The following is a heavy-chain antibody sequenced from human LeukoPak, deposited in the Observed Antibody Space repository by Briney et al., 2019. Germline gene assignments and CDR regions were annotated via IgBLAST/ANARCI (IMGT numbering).Heavy chain of an antibody. CDR1: GFTYNTYA. CDR2: MTTISTLM. V-gene: IGHV3-21*01. J-gene: IGHJ6*03. Sequence: PGGSLRLSCAASGFTYNTYAMNWVRQAPGKGLEWVSSMTTISTLMYYAASVKGRFTVSRDNAKNSLYLQMNSLRAEDTAVYYCTRARVVTVPGTADYYFYMDVWGRGTTVIVSS. D-gene: IGHD6-19*01. CDR3: TRARVVTVPGTADYYFYMDV.